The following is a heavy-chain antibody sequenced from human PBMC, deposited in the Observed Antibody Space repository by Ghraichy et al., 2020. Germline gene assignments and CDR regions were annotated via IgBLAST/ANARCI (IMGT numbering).Heavy chain of an antibody. Sequence: SETLSLTCAVYGGSFSGYYWSWIRQPPGKGLEWIGEINHSGSTNYNPSLKSRVTISVDTSKNQFSLKLSSVTAADTAVYYCARNGPYSSGWYDYWGQGTLVTVSS. V-gene: IGHV4-34*01. CDR2: INHSGST. CDR1: GGSFSGYY. D-gene: IGHD6-19*01. J-gene: IGHJ4*02. CDR3: ARNGPYSSGWYDY.